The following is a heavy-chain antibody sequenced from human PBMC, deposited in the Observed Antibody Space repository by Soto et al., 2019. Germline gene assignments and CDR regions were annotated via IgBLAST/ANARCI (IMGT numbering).Heavy chain of an antibody. J-gene: IGHJ5*02. V-gene: IGHV1-69*02. CDR3: AGGGLPFIAAENCSAP. D-gene: IGHD6-13*01. CDR2: IIPILGIA. CDR1: GGTFSSYT. Sequence: ASVKVSCKASGGTFSSYTISWVRQAPGQGLEWMGRIIPILGIANYAQKLQGRVTITADKSTSTAYMELSSLRSEDTAVYYCAGGGLPFIAAENCSAPGGKGPLVTVS.